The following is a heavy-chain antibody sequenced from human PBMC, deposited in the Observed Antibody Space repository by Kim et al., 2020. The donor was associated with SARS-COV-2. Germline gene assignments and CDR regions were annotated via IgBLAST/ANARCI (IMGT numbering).Heavy chain of an antibody. V-gene: IGHV5-51*01. CDR3: ARSSFIAVAGTGFDY. CDR2: IYPGDSDT. D-gene: IGHD6-19*01. Sequence: GESLKISCKGSGYSFTSYWIGWVRQMPRKGLEWMGIIYPGDSDTRYSPSFQGQVTISADKSISTAYLQWSSLKASDTAMYYCARSSFIAVAGTGFDYWGQGTLVTVSS. CDR1: GYSFTSYW. J-gene: IGHJ4*02.